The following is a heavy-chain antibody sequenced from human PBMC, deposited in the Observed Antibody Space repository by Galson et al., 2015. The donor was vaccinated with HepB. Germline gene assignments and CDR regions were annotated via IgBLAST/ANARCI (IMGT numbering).Heavy chain of an antibody. CDR2: IYYSGST. D-gene: IGHD1-14*01. J-gene: IGHJ4*02. CDR3: ARHIMSRTIPRAFDY. Sequence: SETLSLTCTVSGGSISSYYWSWIRQPPGKGLEWIGYIYYSGSTNYNPSLKSRVTISVDTSKNQFSLKLSSVTAADTAVYYCARHIMSRTIPRAFDYWGQGTLVTVSS. CDR1: GGSISSYY. V-gene: IGHV4-59*08.